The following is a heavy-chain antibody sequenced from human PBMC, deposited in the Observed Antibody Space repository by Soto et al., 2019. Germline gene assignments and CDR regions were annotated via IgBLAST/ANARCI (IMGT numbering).Heavy chain of an antibody. D-gene: IGHD5-12*01. J-gene: IGHJ4*02. CDR3: VKSRGGNNFDFFD. CDR1: GFTFSSYA. V-gene: IGHV3-64D*06. Sequence: GGSLRLSCSASGFTFSSYAMHWVRQAPGKGLEYVSGVRGNGDPPFYADSVKGRFTISRDNSKNTLYLQMSSLSADDTAVYYCVKSRGGNNFDFFDWGQGSLVTVSS. CDR2: VRGNGDPP.